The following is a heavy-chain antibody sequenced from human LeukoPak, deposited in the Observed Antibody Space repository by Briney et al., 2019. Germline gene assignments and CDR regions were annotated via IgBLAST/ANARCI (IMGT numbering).Heavy chain of an antibody. Sequence: PSETLSLTCTVSGGSISSSSYYWGWIRQPPGKGLEWIGSIYYSGSTYYNPSLKSRVTISVDTSKNQFSLKLSSVTAADTAVYYCARPKLSYYDSSGSFGWFDPWGQGTLVTVS. CDR3: ARPKLSYYDSSGSFGWFDP. V-gene: IGHV4-39*01. D-gene: IGHD3-22*01. CDR1: GGSISSSSYY. CDR2: IYYSGST. J-gene: IGHJ5*02.